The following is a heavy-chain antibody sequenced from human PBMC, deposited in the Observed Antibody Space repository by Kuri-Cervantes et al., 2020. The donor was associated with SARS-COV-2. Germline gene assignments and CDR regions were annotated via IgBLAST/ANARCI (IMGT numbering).Heavy chain of an antibody. CDR1: GCTFSSYA. J-gene: IGHJ6*03. CDR2: IIPIFGTA. CDR3: ASRYCSSTSCYRGDYYYYYMDV. V-gene: IGHV1-69*05. D-gene: IGHD2-2*02. Sequence: SVKVSCKASGCTFSSYAISWVRQAPGQGLEWMGGIIPIFGTANYAQKFQGRVTITTDESTSTAYMELSSLRSEDTAVYYCASRYCSSTSCYRGDYYYYYMDVWGKGTTVTVSS.